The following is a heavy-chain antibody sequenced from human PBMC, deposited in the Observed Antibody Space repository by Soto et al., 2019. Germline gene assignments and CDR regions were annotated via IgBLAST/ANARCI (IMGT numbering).Heavy chain of an antibody. CDR1: GYSFTSYW. Sequence: GESLKISCKGSGYSFTSYWISWVRQMPGKGLEWMGRIDPSDSYINYSPSFQGHVTISADKSISTAYLQWSSLKASDTAMYYCARQGIIGRPEYVMDVWGQGTTDTVSS. CDR3: ARQGIIGRPEYVMDV. CDR2: IDPSDSYI. D-gene: IGHD3-16*01. J-gene: IGHJ6*02. V-gene: IGHV5-10-1*01.